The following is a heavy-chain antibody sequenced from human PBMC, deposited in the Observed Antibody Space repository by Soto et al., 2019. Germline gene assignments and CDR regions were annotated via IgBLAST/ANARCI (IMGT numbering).Heavy chain of an antibody. CDR1: GGTFSSYA. Sequence: ASVKVSCKASGGTFSSYAISWVRQAPGQGLEWMGGIIPIFGTANYAQKFQGRVTITADESTRTAYMELSSLRSEDTAVYYCARRSPGDIVVVPAAPCGAFDIWGQGTMVTVSS. J-gene: IGHJ3*02. V-gene: IGHV1-69*13. D-gene: IGHD2-2*01. CDR3: ARRSPGDIVVVPAAPCGAFDI. CDR2: IIPIFGTA.